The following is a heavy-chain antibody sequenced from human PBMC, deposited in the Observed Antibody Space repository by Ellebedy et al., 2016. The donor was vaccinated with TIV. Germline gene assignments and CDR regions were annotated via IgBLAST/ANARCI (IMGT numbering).Heavy chain of an antibody. CDR1: GFTFSSYW. D-gene: IGHD6-13*01. J-gene: IGHJ5*02. CDR3: ARGSDSSSWYLNWFDP. V-gene: IGHV3-7*01. CDR2: IKQEGYEQ. Sequence: GESLKISCAASGFTFSSYWMSWVRQAPGKGLEWVASIKQEGYEQSYVDSVEGRFTISRDNAKNSLYLQMISLRAEDTAVYYCARGSDSSSWYLNWFDPWGQGTLVTVSS.